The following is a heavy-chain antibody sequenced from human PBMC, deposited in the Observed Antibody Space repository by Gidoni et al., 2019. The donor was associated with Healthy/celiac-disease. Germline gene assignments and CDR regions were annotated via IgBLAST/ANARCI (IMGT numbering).Heavy chain of an antibody. Sequence: EVQLLESGGGLVQRGGYRRLACADSGFTFSSYAMSWVRQAPGAGLEGVSAISGRGGSTYDADAVKGRFTISRDNSKHTLYLQMNSLRAEDTAVYYCAKAARDCYNPSYFDLCGRGTLVTVSS. CDR2: ISGRGGST. D-gene: IGHD2-21*01. CDR3: AKAARDCYNPSYFDL. CDR1: GFTFSSYA. J-gene: IGHJ2*01. V-gene: IGHV3-23*01.